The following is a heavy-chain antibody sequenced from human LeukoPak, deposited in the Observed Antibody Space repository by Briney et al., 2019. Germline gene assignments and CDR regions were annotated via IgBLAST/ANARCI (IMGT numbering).Heavy chain of an antibody. Sequence: SETLSLTCTVSGGSISSSSYYWGWIRQPPGKGLEWIGSIYYSGDTYYNPSLKSRRVTISVDTSKNQFSLRLSSVTAADTAVYYCARHQWHYYYYMRVGGKGSTVTVSS. CDR3: ARHQWHYYYYMRV. CDR1: GGSISSSSYY. V-gene: IGHV4-39*01. D-gene: IGHD6-19*01. J-gene: IGHJ6*03. CDR2: IYYSGDT.